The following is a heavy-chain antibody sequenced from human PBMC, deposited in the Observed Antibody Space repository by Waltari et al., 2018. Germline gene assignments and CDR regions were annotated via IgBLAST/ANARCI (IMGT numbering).Heavy chain of an antibody. D-gene: IGHD6-6*01. Sequence: QVQLQESGPGLVKPSETLSLTCTVSGGSISSYYWSWIRQPPGKGLEWIGNIYYSGSTNYNPSLKSRVTISVDTSKNQFALKLSSVTAADTAVYYCARHEYSSSPFDIWGQGTMVTVSS. V-gene: IGHV4-59*01. J-gene: IGHJ3*02. CDR1: GGSISSYY. CDR3: ARHEYSSSPFDI. CDR2: IYYSGST.